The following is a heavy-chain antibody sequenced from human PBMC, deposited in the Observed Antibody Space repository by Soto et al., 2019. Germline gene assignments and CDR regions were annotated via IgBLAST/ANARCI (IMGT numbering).Heavy chain of an antibody. V-gene: IGHV3-33*01. CDR1: GFTFSSYG. D-gene: IGHD4-4*01. CDR3: ARDRHSNYVRYYYGMDV. CDR2: IWYDGSNK. J-gene: IGHJ6*02. Sequence: PGGSLRLSCAASGFTFSSYGMHWVRQAPGKGLEWVAVIWYDGSNKYYADSVKGRFTISRDNSKNTLYLQMNSLRAEDTAVYYCARDRHSNYVRYYYGMDVWGQGTTVTVSS.